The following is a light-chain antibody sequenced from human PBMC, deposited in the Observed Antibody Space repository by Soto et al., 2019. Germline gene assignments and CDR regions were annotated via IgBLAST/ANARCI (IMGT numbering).Light chain of an antibody. CDR2: GAS. Sequence: EIVLTQSPGSLSLSPGERATLSCRASQSVSRTFVAWYQQRPGQAPRRVMYGASSSATGIPERFSGSGSGTDFTLTIRRLEPEDFRLYYCQQFESSVTFGQGTKVEIK. CDR3: QQFESSVT. CDR1: QSVSRTF. J-gene: IGKJ1*01. V-gene: IGKV3-20*01.